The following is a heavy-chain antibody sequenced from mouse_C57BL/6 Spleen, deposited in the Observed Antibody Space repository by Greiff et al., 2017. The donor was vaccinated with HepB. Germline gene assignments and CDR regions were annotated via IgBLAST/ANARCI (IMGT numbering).Heavy chain of an antibody. D-gene: IGHD2-4*01. V-gene: IGHV5-17*01. J-gene: IGHJ3*01. CDR2: ISSGSSTI. CDR1: GFTFSDYG. Sequence: EVQVVESGGGLVKPGGSLKLSCAASGFTFSDYGMHWVRQAPEKGLEWVAYISSGSSTIYYADTVKGRFTISRDNAKNTLFLQMTSLRSEDTAMYYWARNYDYDGAWFAYWGQGTLVTVSA. CDR3: ARNYDYDGAWFAY.